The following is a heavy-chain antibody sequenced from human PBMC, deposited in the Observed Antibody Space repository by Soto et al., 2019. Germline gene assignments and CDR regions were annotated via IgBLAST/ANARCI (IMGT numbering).Heavy chain of an antibody. V-gene: IGHV4-59*01. CDR1: VRSISIYS. CDR2: IYNSRSP. D-gene: IGHD3-10*01. CDR3: ARARITMVREVIKYNMHV. Sequence: SETLSLTCPVSVRSISIYSWSSFRRRPGKGLEGIGFIYNSRSPQSNPSRQSRVTISVDSSKNQFSLKLSSVTAADTGIYYCARARITMVREVIKYNMHVWGQGTTV. J-gene: IGHJ6*02.